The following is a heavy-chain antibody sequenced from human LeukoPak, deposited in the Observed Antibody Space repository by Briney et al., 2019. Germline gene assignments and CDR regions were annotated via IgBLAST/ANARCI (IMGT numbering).Heavy chain of an antibody. D-gene: IGHD4-17*01. CDR3: ARYSTTLTPSGY. Sequence: ASVKVSCKASGCTFTSYDINWVRQATGQGLEWMGWMNPNSGNTGYAQKFQGRVTMTRNTSISTAYMKLSSLRSEYTAVYYCARYSTTLTPSGYWGQGTLVTVSS. CDR1: GCTFTSYD. J-gene: IGHJ4*02. V-gene: IGHV1-8*01. CDR2: MNPNSGNT.